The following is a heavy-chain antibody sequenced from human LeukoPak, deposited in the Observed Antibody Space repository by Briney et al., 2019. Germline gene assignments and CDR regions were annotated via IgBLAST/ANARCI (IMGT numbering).Heavy chain of an antibody. CDR2: INPNSGGT. V-gene: IGHV1-2*02. CDR3: ARDTPAAGGSDY. CDR1: GYTFTGYY. Sequence: ASVKVSCKASGYTFTGYYMHWVRQAPGQGLEWMGWINPNSGGTNYALKFQGRVTMTRDTSISTAYMELSRLTSDDAAVYYCARDTPAAGGSDYWGQGTLVTVSS. D-gene: IGHD6-13*01. J-gene: IGHJ4*02.